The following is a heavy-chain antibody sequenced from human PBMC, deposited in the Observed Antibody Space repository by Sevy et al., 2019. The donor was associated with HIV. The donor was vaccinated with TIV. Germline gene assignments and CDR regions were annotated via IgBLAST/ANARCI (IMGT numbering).Heavy chain of an antibody. CDR2: ISSSSYI. CDR3: ARDIEADSSGYYSNSPDY. V-gene: IGHV3-21*01. J-gene: IGHJ4*02. CDR1: GFTFSSYS. D-gene: IGHD3-22*01. Sequence: GGSLRLSCAASGFTFSSYSMNWVRQAPGKGLKWVSSISSSSYIYYADSVKGRFTISRDNAKNSLYLQMNSLRAEDTAVYYCARDIEADSSGYYSNSPDYWGQRTLVTVSS.